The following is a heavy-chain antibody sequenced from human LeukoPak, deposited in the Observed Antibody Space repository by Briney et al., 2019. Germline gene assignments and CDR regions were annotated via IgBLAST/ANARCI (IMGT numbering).Heavy chain of an antibody. CDR1: GFTFSSYA. CDR2: ISSSRSSI. V-gene: IGHV3-21*01. D-gene: IGHD3-10*01. J-gene: IGHJ4*02. CDR3: AKSFWWFGEFSPFDY. Sequence: KPGGSLRRSCAASGFTFSSYAKSWVRQAPGKGLEWVSSISSSRSSIYYADSMKGRFTISRDNAKNSLYLQMNSLRAEDTAVYYCAKSFWWFGEFSPFDYWGQGTLVTVSS.